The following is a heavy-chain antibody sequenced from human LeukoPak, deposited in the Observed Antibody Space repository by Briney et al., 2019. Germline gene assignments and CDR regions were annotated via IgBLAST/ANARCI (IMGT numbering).Heavy chain of an antibody. CDR2: IYTSGST. J-gene: IGHJ4*02. Sequence: PSETLSLTCTVSGGSISSYYWSWIRQPAGKGLEWIGRIYTSGSTNYNPSLKSRVTMSVDTSKNQFSLKLSSVTPEDTAVYYCARDHSVTRGYIVATILFDYWGQGTLVTVSS. CDR3: ARDHSVTRGYIVATILFDY. CDR1: GGSISSYY. V-gene: IGHV4-4*07. D-gene: IGHD5-12*01.